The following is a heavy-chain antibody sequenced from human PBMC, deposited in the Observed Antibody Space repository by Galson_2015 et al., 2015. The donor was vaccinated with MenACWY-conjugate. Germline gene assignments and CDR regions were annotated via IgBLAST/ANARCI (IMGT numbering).Heavy chain of an antibody. CDR1: GFTFSNYW. CDR2: INSDGSTI. J-gene: IGHJ2*01. V-gene: IGHV3-74*01. D-gene: IGHD4-17*01. Sequence: SLRLSCAASGFTFSNYWMHWVRQVPGKGLVWVSRINSDGSTISYADSVKGRFAISRDNAKNTLYLQMNSLRAEDTAVYYCARGYGGYNLWGRGTLVTVSS. CDR3: ARGYGGYNL.